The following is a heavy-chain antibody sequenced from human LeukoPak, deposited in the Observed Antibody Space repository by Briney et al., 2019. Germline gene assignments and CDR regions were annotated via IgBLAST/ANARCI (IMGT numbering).Heavy chain of an antibody. CDR1: GGSISNYY. CDR3: ARDPRGGTSRDNWFDP. Sequence: SETLPLTCTVSGGSISNYYWSWIRQPPGKGLEWIGYIYYTGSTNYNPSLKSRVTISVDTSKNQFSLKVSSVTAADTAVYYCARDPRGGTSRDNWFDPWGQGTLVTVSS. CDR2: IYYTGST. D-gene: IGHD1-1*01. J-gene: IGHJ5*02. V-gene: IGHV4-59*01.